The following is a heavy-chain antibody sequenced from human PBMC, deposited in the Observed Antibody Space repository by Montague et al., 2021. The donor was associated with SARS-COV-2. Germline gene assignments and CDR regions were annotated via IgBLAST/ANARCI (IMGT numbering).Heavy chain of an antibody. Sequence: SLRLSCAASGLTFSSYGMHWVRQAPGKGLEWVANIQQDGSKKYYVDSVKGRFTISRDNAKKSLYLQMNSLRAEDTAVYYCARDLSGSQYLYYFDYWGQGTLVTVSS. CDR2: IQQDGSKK. CDR1: GLTFSSYG. CDR3: ARDLSGSQYLYYFDY. J-gene: IGHJ4*02. D-gene: IGHD3-3*01. V-gene: IGHV3-7*01.